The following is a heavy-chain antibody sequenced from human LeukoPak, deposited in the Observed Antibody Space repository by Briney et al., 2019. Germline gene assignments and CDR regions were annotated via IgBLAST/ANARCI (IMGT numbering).Heavy chain of an antibody. D-gene: IGHD3-22*01. CDR2: IYYSGST. V-gene: IGHV4-39*01. J-gene: IGHJ4*02. Sequence: SETLSLTCTVSGGSISSSSYYWGWIRQPPGKGLEWMGSIYYSGSTYYSPSLKSRVTISVDTSKNQFSLKLSSVTAADTAVYYCASGHYDSSGYLDYWGQGTLVTVSS. CDR1: GGSISSSSYY. CDR3: ASGHYDSSGYLDY.